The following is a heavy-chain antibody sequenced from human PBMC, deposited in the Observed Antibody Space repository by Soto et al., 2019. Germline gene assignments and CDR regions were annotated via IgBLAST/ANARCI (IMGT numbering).Heavy chain of an antibody. CDR3: AKGGLSGSSRNAFDI. V-gene: IGHV3-30*18. CDR1: GISFSNSG. Sequence: GGSLRLSCAPSGISFSNSGMQWVRQAPGKGLAWVAGISYDGTSTYYTDSVKGRFTISRDNSKNTLYLQMNSLRPEDTAIYYCAKGGLSGSSRNAFDIWGQGTMVTGSS. J-gene: IGHJ3*02. D-gene: IGHD1-26*01. CDR2: ISYDGTST.